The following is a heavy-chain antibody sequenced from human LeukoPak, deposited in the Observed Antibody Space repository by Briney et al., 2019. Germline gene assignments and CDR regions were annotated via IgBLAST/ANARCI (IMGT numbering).Heavy chain of an antibody. V-gene: IGHV3-21*01. J-gene: IGHJ6*04. CDR2: ISSSSSYI. Sequence: PGGSLRLSCAASGFTFDDYAMHWVRQAPGKGLEWVSLISSSSSYIYYADSVKGRFTISRDNAKNSLYLQMNSLRAEDTAVYYCAELGITMIGGVWGKGTTVTISS. CDR3: AELGITMIGGV. CDR1: GFTFDDYA. D-gene: IGHD3-10*02.